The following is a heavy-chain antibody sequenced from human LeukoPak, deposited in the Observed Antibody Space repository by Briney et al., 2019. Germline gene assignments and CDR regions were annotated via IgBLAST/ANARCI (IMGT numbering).Heavy chain of an antibody. V-gene: IGHV3-33*01. CDR2: IWYDGSNK. Sequence: GGSLRLSCAASGCTFSSYGMHWVRQAPRKGLEWVAVIWYDGSNKYYADSVKGRFTISRDNSKNTLYLQMNSLRAEDTAVYYCARSSGYSNLDYWGQGTLVTVSS. CDR3: ARSSGYSNLDY. D-gene: IGHD4-11*01. J-gene: IGHJ4*02. CDR1: GCTFSSYG.